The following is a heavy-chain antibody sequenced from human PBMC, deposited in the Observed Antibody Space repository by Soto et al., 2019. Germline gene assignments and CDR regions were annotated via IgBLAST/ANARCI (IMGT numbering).Heavy chain of an antibody. J-gene: IGHJ5*02. V-gene: IGHV4-59*08. D-gene: IGHD3-9*01. CDR2: IYYSGST. Sequence: SSETLSLTCTVSGGSISSYYWSWIRQPPGKGLEWIGYIYYSGSTNYNPSLKSRVTISVDTSKNQFSLKLSSVTAADTAVYYCARHIIGDYDILTGTGINGFDPWGQGTLVTVSS. CDR3: ARHIIGDYDILTGTGINGFDP. CDR1: GGSISSYY.